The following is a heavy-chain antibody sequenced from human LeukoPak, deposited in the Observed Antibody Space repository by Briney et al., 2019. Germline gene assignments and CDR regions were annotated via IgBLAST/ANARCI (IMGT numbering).Heavy chain of an antibody. CDR1: GFTFDDYA. D-gene: IGHD6-13*01. J-gene: IGHJ4*02. V-gene: IGHV3-9*01. Sequence: GGSLRLSCAASGFTFDDYAMHWVRQAPGKGLEWVSGISWNSGSIGYADSVKGRFTISRDNAKNSLYLQMNSLRAEDTALYYCAKAQLVLAYFDYWGQGTLVTVSS. CDR3: AKAQLVLAYFDY. CDR2: ISWNSGSI.